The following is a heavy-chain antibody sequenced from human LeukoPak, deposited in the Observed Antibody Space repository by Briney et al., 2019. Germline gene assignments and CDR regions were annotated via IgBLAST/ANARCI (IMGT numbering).Heavy chain of an antibody. J-gene: IGHJ4*02. CDR2: ISSSSSTI. V-gene: IGHV3-48*01. CDR3: ARAEGPYSSGWVYFDY. Sequence: GGSLRLSCAASGFTFSSYSMNWVRQAPGKGLEWVSYISSSSSTIYYADSVKGRFTISRDDAKNSLYLQMNSLRAEDTAVYYCARAEGPYSSGWVYFDYWGQGTLVTVSS. D-gene: IGHD6-19*01. CDR1: GFTFSSYS.